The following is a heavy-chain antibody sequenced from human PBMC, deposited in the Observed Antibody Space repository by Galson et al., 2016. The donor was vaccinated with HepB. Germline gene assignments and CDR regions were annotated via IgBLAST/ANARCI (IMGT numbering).Heavy chain of an antibody. J-gene: IGHJ4*02. D-gene: IGHD6-13*01. V-gene: IGHV3-23*01. CDR1: GFTFNTYA. CDR3: AKGKNIAAAGPFDY. Sequence: SLRLSCATSGFTFNTYAMNWVRQAPGKGLEWISSITCSTAGPYYADSVQGRFTISRDNSKNTLYLQMNRLRDDDTAVYYCAKGKNIAAAGPFDYWGQGTLVTVSS. CDR2: ITCSTAGP.